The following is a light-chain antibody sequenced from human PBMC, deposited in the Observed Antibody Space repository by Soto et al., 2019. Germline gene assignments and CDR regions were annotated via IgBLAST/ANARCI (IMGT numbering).Light chain of an antibody. Sequence: QSVLTQPPSASGSPGQSVTISCTGNSSDVGGYNYVSWYQQYPARAPKLMIYEVTKRPSGVPDRFSGSKSGNTASLTVSGLQAEDEADYYCSSYAASNNFYFVFGGGTKLTVL. J-gene: IGLJ3*02. CDR1: SSDVGGYNY. CDR2: EVT. V-gene: IGLV2-8*01. CDR3: SSYAASNNFYFV.